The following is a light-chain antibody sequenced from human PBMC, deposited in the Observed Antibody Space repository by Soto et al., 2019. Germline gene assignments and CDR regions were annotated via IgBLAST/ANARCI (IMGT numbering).Light chain of an antibody. Sequence: QSVLTQPPSVSGAPGQRVTISCTGSSSNIGAGYDVHWYQQLPGTAPKLLIYGNSNRPSGVPDRFSGSKSGTSASLAITGLQAEDEADYYCQSYDSSLSGSLVFGGGPKLTVL. CDR1: SSNIGAGYD. CDR3: QSYDSSLSGSLV. J-gene: IGLJ3*02. CDR2: GNS. V-gene: IGLV1-40*01.